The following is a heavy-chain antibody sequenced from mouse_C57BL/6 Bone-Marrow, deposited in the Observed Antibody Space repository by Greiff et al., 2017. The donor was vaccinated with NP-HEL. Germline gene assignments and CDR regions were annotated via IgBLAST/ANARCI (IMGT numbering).Heavy chain of an antibody. J-gene: IGHJ4*01. CDR2: IHPSDSDT. CDR1: GYTFTSYW. CDR3: AIRHYDYDVGFYYAMDY. Sequence: QVQLQQPGAELVKPGASVKVSCKASGYTFTSYWMHWVKQRPGQGLEWIGRIHPSDSDTNYNQKFKGTATLTVATSSSTAYMQLSSLTSEDSAVYYCAIRHYDYDVGFYYAMDYWGQGTSVTVSS. V-gene: IGHV1-74*01. D-gene: IGHD2-4*01.